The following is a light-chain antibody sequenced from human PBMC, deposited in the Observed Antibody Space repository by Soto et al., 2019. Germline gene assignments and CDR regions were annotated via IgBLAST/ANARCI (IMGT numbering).Light chain of an antibody. V-gene: IGKV3-20*01. J-gene: IGKJ3*01. CDR3: QQWFT. Sequence: EIVLTQSPGTLSLSPGERATLSCRASQSVSSNSLAWFQLKPGQAPRLLIYGASSRATGIPDGFSGSGSGTDFTLTISRLEPEDFAMYYGQQWFTVGPGTKVDIK. CDR1: QSVSSNS. CDR2: GAS.